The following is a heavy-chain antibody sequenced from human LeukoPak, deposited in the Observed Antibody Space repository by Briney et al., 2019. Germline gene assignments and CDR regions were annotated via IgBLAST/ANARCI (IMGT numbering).Heavy chain of an antibody. J-gene: IGHJ6*02. Sequence: SETLSLTCTVSGGSVSSYYRSWIRQLPGKGLEWIGFIFYGGSTNYNPSLKSRVTISEDTSKNQFSLKLSSVTAADTAVYYCARVGGTNYYYYGMDVWGQGTTVTVSS. D-gene: IGHD3-10*01. CDR2: IFYGGST. CDR3: ARVGGTNYYYYGMDV. CDR1: GGSVSSYY. V-gene: IGHV4-59*02.